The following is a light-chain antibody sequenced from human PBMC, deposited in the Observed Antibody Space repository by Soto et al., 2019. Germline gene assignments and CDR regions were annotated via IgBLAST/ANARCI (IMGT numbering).Light chain of an antibody. CDR1: QSVSSN. Sequence: EIVMTQSPATLSLSPGERATLSCRASQSVSSNLAWYQQKPRQAPRLLIYGASTRATGIPARFSGSGSGTDFTLTISSLQYEDFAVYYCQQYNNWPRTFGQGTKVEIK. CDR3: QQYNNWPRT. J-gene: IGKJ1*01. V-gene: IGKV3-15*01. CDR2: GAS.